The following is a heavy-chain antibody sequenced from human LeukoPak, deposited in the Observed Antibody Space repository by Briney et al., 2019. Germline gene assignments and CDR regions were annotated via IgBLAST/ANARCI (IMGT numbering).Heavy chain of an antibody. CDR2: MWYDGSNN. Sequence: GGSLRLSCAVSGFTFSTYGMHWVRQAPGKGLEWVAIMWYDGSNNYYADSVKGRFTISRDNSKNTLYLQVNSLRAEDTAVYYCARDLGKSRYFDYWGQGTLVTVSS. V-gene: IGHV3-33*01. J-gene: IGHJ4*02. CDR1: GFTFSTYG. CDR3: ARDLGKSRYFDY. D-gene: IGHD7-27*01.